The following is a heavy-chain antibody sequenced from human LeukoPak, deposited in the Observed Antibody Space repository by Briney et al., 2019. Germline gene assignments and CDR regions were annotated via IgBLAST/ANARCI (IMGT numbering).Heavy chain of an antibody. CDR3: ARGASEQQLEIPRTQKFDY. D-gene: IGHD6-13*01. V-gene: IGHV3-30-3*01. Sequence: PGGSLRLSCAASGFTFSSYAMHWVRQAPGKGLEWVAVISYDGSNKYYADSVKGRFTISRDNSKNTLYLQMNSLRAEDTAVYYCARGASEQQLEIPRTQKFDYWGQGTLVTVSS. CDR1: GFTFSSYA. CDR2: ISYDGSNK. J-gene: IGHJ4*02.